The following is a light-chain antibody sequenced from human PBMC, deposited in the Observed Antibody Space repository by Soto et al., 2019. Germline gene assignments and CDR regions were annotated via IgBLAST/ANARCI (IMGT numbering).Light chain of an antibody. J-gene: IGKJ1*01. V-gene: IGKV3-11*01. CDR1: QSVRSSH. Sequence: EIVLTQSPGTLSLSPGARAPLSCRTSQSVRSSHLAWYQKKPGQDPRIVIYDTSNRATGIPARFSGSGSGTDFNLTISSLETEDFAVYECHQRKSWTRTFGQGTKVDIK. CDR3: HQRKSWTRT. CDR2: DTS.